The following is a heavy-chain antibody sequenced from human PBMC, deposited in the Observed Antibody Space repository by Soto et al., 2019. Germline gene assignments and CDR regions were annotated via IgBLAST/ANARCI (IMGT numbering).Heavy chain of an antibody. Sequence: GGSLRLSCAASGFTFSSYAMSWVRQAPGKGLEWVSAISGSGGSTYYADSVKGRFTISRDNSKNTLYLQMNSLRAEDTAVYYCAKDPSTYYDFWSGYYTNRGWFDPWGQGTLVTVSS. D-gene: IGHD3-3*01. V-gene: IGHV3-23*01. CDR2: ISGSGGST. J-gene: IGHJ5*02. CDR1: GFTFSSYA. CDR3: AKDPSTYYDFWSGYYTNRGWFDP.